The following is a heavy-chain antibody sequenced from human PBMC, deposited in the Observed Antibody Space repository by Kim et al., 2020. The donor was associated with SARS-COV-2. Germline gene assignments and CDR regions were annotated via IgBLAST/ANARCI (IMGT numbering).Heavy chain of an antibody. D-gene: IGHD3-9*01. CDR1: GFTFSNAW. V-gene: IGHV3-15*01. Sequence: GGSLRLSCAASGFTFSNAWMSWVRQAPGKGLEWVGRIKSKTDGGTTDYAAPVKGRFTISRDDSKNTLYLQMNSLKTEDTAVYYCTTDPHWFYYYYGMDVWGQGTTVTVSS. CDR3: TTDPHWFYYYYGMDV. J-gene: IGHJ6*02. CDR2: IKSKTDGGTT.